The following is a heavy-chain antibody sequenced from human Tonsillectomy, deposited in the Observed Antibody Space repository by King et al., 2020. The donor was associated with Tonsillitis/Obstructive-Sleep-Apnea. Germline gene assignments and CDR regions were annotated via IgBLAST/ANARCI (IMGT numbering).Heavy chain of an antibody. CDR2: ISGDGGGT. CDR1: GFTFDDYA. D-gene: IGHD4-17*01. Sequence: DVQLVESGGGVVQPGGSLRLSCAVSGFTFDDYAMHWVRQAPGKGLEWVSLISGDGGGTYYADSVKGRFTISRDNSRNSLYLQMNSLRTEDTALNYCAKIGGTTANFDYWGQGTLVTVSS. J-gene: IGHJ4*02. V-gene: IGHV3-43*02. CDR3: AKIGGTTANFDY.